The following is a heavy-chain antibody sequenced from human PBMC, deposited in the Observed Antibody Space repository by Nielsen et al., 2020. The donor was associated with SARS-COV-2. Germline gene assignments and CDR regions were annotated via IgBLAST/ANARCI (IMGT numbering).Heavy chain of an antibody. CDR3: VRHLRDFGSGTLNIAFDY. CDR2: IYYSGST. V-gene: IGHV4-59*08. D-gene: IGHD3-10*01. Sequence: SKTLSLTCTVSGGSISSYYWSWIRQPPGKGLEWIGYIYYSGSTNYNPSLKSRVTISVDTSKKQFSLKLISVTAADTAVYYCVRHLRDFGSGTLNIAFDYWGQGTLVTVSS. CDR1: GGSISSYY. J-gene: IGHJ4*02.